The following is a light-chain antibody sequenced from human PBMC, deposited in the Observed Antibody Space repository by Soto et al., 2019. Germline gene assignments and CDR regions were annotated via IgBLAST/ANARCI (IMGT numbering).Light chain of an antibody. CDR3: QSYDSSLSGSV. CDR2: GNS. Sequence: QSVLTQPPSVSGAPGQRVTISCTGSRSNIGAGYDVHWYQQLPGTAPKLLIYGNSNRPSGVPDRFSGSKSGTSASLAITGLQAEDEADYYCQSYDSSLSGSVFGLGTQLTVL. V-gene: IGLV1-40*01. CDR1: RSNIGAGYD. J-gene: IGLJ7*01.